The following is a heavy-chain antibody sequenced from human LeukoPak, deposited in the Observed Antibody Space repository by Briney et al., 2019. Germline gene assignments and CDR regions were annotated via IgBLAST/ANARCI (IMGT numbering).Heavy chain of an antibody. D-gene: IGHD1-1*01. Sequence: ASVKVSCRASGYTFTSYGISWVRQAPGQGLEWMGWISAYNGNTNYAQKLQGRVTMTTDTSTSTAYMELRSLRSDDTAVYYCAKLERGGDFDYWGQGTLVTVSS. CDR1: GYTFTSYG. V-gene: IGHV1-18*01. CDR2: ISAYNGNT. CDR3: AKLERGGDFDY. J-gene: IGHJ4*02.